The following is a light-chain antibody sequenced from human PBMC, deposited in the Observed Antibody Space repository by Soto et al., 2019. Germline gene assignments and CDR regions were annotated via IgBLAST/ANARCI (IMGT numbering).Light chain of an antibody. CDR3: CSYAGSSTSV. V-gene: IGLV2-23*01. Sequence: QPASVSGSPGQSITTSCTGTSSDVGSYNLVSWYQQHPGKAPKLMIYEGSKRPSGVSNRFSGSKSGNTASLTISGLQAEDEADYYCCSYAGSSTSVFGGGTKLTVL. J-gene: IGLJ2*01. CDR1: SSDVGSYNL. CDR2: EGS.